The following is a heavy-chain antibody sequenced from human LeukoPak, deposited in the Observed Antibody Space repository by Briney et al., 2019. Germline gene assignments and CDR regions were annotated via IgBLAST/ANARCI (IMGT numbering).Heavy chain of an antibody. CDR2: FDPEDGET. CDR3: ATPRRGRSSWPFDY. J-gene: IGHJ4*02. Sequence: GASVKVSCKVSGYTLTELSMHWVRQAPGKGLEWMGGFDPEDGETIHAQKFQGRVTMTEDTSTDTAYMELSSLRSEDTTVYYCATPRRGRSSWPFDYWGRGTLVTVSS. D-gene: IGHD6-13*01. CDR1: GYTLTELS. V-gene: IGHV1-24*01.